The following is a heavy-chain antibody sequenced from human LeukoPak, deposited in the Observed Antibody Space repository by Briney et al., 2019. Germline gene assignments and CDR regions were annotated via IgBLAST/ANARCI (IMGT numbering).Heavy chain of an antibody. CDR3: AKDGRSIVVVTGYFDY. CDR1: GFTFSSYS. D-gene: IGHD2-21*02. V-gene: IGHV3-48*01. Sequence: QPGGSLRLSCAASGFTFSSYSMNWVRQAPGKGLEWVSYISSSSSTIYYADSVKGRFTISRDNSKNTLYLQMNSLRAEDTAVYYCAKDGRSIVVVTGYFDYWGQGTLVTVSS. CDR2: ISSSSSTI. J-gene: IGHJ4*02.